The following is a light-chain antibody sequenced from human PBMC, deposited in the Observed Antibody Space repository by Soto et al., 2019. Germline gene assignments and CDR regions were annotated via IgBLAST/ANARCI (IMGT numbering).Light chain of an antibody. CDR1: QDIGTY. Sequence: RVSITFRATQDIGTYLAWFQQKPGKAPSLLIFAADNLQDGVPSRFSGSGSGRDFSLTISSLQPEDFATYYCQQSYDTPWTFGQGTKVDIK. J-gene: IGKJ1*01. V-gene: IGKV1-39*01. CDR2: AAD. CDR3: QQSYDTPWT.